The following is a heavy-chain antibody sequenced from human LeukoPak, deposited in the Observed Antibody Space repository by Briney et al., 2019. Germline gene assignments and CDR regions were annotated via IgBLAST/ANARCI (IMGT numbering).Heavy chain of an antibody. J-gene: IGHJ4*02. CDR2: IYSGGST. CDR1: GVTVSDNY. CDR3: AKGGRIVVVPAAVDY. Sequence: QSGGSLRLSCAASGVTVSDNYMSWVRQAPGKGLEWVSLIYSGGSTYYADSVKGRFTISRDNSKNTLYLQMNRLRAEDTAVYYCAKGGRIVVVPAAVDYWGQGTLVTVSS. V-gene: IGHV3-53*01. D-gene: IGHD2-2*01.